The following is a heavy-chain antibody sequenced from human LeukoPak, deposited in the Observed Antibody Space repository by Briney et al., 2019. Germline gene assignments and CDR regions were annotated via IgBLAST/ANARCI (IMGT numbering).Heavy chain of an antibody. CDR3: AADTDYDAFDI. Sequence: PGGSLRLSCTASGFTFGDYAMSWVRQAPGKGLEWVSVIYNGETTVYADSVRGRFTISRDNSENTLHLQMNSLRAEDTAVYYCAADTDYDAFDIWGQGTMVTVSS. V-gene: IGHV3-53*01. CDR1: GFTFGDYA. J-gene: IGHJ3*02. D-gene: IGHD4-11*01. CDR2: IYNGETT.